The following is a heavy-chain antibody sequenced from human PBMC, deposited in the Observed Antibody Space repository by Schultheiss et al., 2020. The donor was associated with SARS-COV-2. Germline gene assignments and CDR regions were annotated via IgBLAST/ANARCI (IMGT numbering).Heavy chain of an antibody. CDR1: GFSLSTSGMC. Sequence: SGPTLVKPTQTLTLTCNFSGFSLSTSGMCVSWIRQPPGKALEWLALIDWDDDKYYSTSLKTRLTISKDTSKNQVVLTMTNMDPVDTATYYCARDYYGSGSYPSNGMDVWGQGTTVTVSS. V-gene: IGHV2-70*01. CDR2: IDWDDDK. J-gene: IGHJ6*02. CDR3: ARDYYGSGSYPSNGMDV. D-gene: IGHD3-10*01.